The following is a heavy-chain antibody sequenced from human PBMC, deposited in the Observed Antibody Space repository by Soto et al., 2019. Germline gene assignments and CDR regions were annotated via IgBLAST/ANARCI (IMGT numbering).Heavy chain of an antibody. CDR2: IYYSGST. J-gene: IGHJ6*02. CDR3: ARDGRGATYYDFCSGYSDYYYYGMDV. D-gene: IGHD3-3*01. V-gene: IGHV4-59*01. Sequence: SETLSLTCTVSGGSISSYYWSWIRQPPGKGLEWIGYIYYSGSTNYNPSLKSRVTISVDTSKNQFSLKLSSVTAADTAVYYCARDGRGATYYDFCSGYSDYYYYGMDVWGQGTTVTVSS. CDR1: GGSISSYY.